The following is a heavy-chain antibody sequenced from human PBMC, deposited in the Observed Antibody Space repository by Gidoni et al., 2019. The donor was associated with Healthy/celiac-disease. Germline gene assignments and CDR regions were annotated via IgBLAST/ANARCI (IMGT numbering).Heavy chain of an antibody. Sequence: EVQLVASGGGLVKPGGSLILSCAASGFPFSSYSMTSVRQAPGKGLEWVSSISSSSSYIYYADSVKGRFTISRDNAKNSLYLQMNSLRAEDTAVYYCAREGTTIGYCSSTSCYTSWFDPWGQGTLVTVSS. CDR1: GFPFSSYS. CDR2: ISSSSSYI. D-gene: IGHD2-2*02. V-gene: IGHV3-21*01. CDR3: AREGTTIGYCSSTSCYTSWFDP. J-gene: IGHJ5*02.